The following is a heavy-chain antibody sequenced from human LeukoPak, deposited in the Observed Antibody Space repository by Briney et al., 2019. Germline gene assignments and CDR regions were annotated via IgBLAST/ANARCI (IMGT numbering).Heavy chain of an antibody. CDR1: GYTLTELS. Sequence: ASVKVSCKVSGYTLTELSMHWVRQAPGKGLEWMGGFDPEDGETIYAQKFQGRVTMTEDTSTDTAYMELSSLRSEDTAVYYCATWAPIVGPYYFDYWGQGTLVTVSS. D-gene: IGHD2-15*01. CDR3: ATWAPIVGPYYFDY. V-gene: IGHV1-24*01. J-gene: IGHJ4*02. CDR2: FDPEDGET.